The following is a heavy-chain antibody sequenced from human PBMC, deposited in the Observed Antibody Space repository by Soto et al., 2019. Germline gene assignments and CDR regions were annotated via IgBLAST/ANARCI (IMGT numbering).Heavy chain of an antibody. CDR1: GGSISSSNW. J-gene: IGHJ6*02. CDR2: IYHSGST. D-gene: IGHD2-15*01. CDR3: ARIVVVAATGHYYYYYGMDV. Sequence: SETLSLTCAVSGGSISSSNWWSWVRQPPGKGLEWIGEIYHSGSTNYNPSLKSRVTISVDTSKNQFSLKLSSVTAADTAVYYCARIVVVAATGHYYYYYGMDVWGQGTTVTVSS. V-gene: IGHV4-4*02.